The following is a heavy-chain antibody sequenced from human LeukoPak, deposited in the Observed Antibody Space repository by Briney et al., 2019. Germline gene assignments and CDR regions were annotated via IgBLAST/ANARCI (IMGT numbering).Heavy chain of an antibody. D-gene: IGHD3-16*02. CDR1: GFTFSGSA. Sequence: GGSLRLSCAASGFTFSGSAMHWVRQASGKGLEWVGRIRSKANSYATAYAASVKGRFTISRDDSKNTAYLQMNSLKTEDTAVYYCTRGRDYVWGSYRFSDAFDIWGQGTMVTVSS. J-gene: IGHJ3*02. CDR3: TRGRDYVWGSYRFSDAFDI. CDR2: IRSKANSYAT. V-gene: IGHV3-73*01.